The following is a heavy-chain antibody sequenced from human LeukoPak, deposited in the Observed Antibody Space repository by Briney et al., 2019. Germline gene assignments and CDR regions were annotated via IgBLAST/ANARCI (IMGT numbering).Heavy chain of an antibody. CDR2: INHSGST. Sequence: PSETLSLTCAVYGGSFSGYYWSWIRQPPGKGVEWIGEINHSGSTNYNPSLKSRVTISVDTSKNQFFLKLSSVTAADTAVYYCARGRYLPLYFDYWGQGTLVTVSS. J-gene: IGHJ4*02. V-gene: IGHV4-34*01. D-gene: IGHD3-16*02. CDR3: ARGRYLPLYFDY. CDR1: GGSFSGYY.